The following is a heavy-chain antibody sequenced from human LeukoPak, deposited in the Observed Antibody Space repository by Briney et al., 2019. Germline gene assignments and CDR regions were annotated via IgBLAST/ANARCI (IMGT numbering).Heavy chain of an antibody. CDR3: AITGRYFDWLDAFDI. V-gene: IGHV5-51*04. CDR1: GYSFPSYW. J-gene: IGHJ3*02. CDR2: IYPGDSDT. D-gene: IGHD3-9*01. Sequence: GESLKISCKGSGYSFPSYWIGWVRQMPGRGLEWMGIIYPGDSDTRYSPSFQGQVTISADKPISTAYLQWSSLKASDTAMYYCAITGRYFDWLDAFDIWGQGTMVTVSS.